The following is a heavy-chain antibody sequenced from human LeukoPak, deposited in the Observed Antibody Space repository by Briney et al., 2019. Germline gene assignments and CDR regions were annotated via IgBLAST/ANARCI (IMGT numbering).Heavy chain of an antibody. CDR1: GFTVSSNY. CDR3: ARARGSGSYYSYYFDY. Sequence: GGSLRLSCAASGFTVSSNYMSWVRQAPGKGLEWVSVIYSGGSTYYADSVKGRFTISRDNSKNTLYLQINSLRAEDTAVYYCARARGSGSYYSYYFDYWGQGTLVTVSS. CDR2: IYSGGST. J-gene: IGHJ4*02. V-gene: IGHV3-53*01. D-gene: IGHD3-10*01.